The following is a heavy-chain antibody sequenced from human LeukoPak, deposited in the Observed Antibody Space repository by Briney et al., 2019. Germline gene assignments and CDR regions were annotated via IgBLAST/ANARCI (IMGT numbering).Heavy chain of an antibody. CDR2: ISGSGGST. J-gene: IGHJ5*02. Sequence: GGSLRLSCAASGFTFGSYWMTWVRQAPGKGLEWVSAISGSGGSTYYADSVKGRFTISRDNSKNTLYLQMNSLRAEDTAVYYCAKDSSSSINWFDPWGQGTLVTVSS. CDR3: AKDSSSSINWFDP. D-gene: IGHD6-6*01. V-gene: IGHV3-23*01. CDR1: GFTFGSYW.